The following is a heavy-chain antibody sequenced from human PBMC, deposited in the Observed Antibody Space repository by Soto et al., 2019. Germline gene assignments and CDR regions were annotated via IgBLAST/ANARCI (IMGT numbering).Heavy chain of an antibody. CDR3: ARHKDYYYYYMDV. V-gene: IGHV4-59*08. Sequence: SETLSLTCTVSGGSISSYYWSWIRQPPGKGLEWIGYIYYSGSTNYNTSLKSRVTISVDTSKNQFSLNLSSVTAADTAVYYCARHKDYYYYYMDVWGKGTTVTVSS. J-gene: IGHJ6*03. CDR1: GGSISSYY. CDR2: IYYSGST.